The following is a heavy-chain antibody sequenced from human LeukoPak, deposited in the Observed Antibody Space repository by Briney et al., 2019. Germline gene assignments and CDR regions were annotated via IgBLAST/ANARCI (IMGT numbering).Heavy chain of an antibody. CDR1: GFTFSGYA. D-gene: IGHD1-26*01. CDR2: MKQDGSET. J-gene: IGHJ4*02. Sequence: PGGSLRLSCAASGFTFSGYAMYWVRQAPGKGLEWVANMKQDGSETYYVDSVKGRFTISRDNAKNSLYLQMNSLRAEDTAVYYCARDKIVGATHFDYWGQGALVTVSS. CDR3: ARDKIVGATHFDY. V-gene: IGHV3-7*01.